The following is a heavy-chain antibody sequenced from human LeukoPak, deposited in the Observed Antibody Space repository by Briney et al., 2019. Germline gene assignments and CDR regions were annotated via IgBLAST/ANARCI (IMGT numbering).Heavy chain of an antibody. J-gene: IGHJ5*02. D-gene: IGHD6-13*01. Sequence: PGGSLRLSRAASGFTFSSYAMHWVRQAPGKGLEYVSAISSNGGSTYYANSVKGRFTISRDNSKNTLYLQMGSLRAEDMAVYYCARAVAAAGTGVNWFDPWGQGTLVTVSS. CDR2: ISSNGGST. CDR1: GFTFSSYA. CDR3: ARAVAAAGTGVNWFDP. V-gene: IGHV3-64*01.